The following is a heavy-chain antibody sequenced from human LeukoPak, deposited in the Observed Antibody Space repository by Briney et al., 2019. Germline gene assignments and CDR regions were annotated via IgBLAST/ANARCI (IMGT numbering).Heavy chain of an antibody. Sequence: AGGSLRLSCAASGFTFSDYYMSWIRQAPGKGLEWVSYISSSGSTIYYADSVKGRFTISRDNSKNTLYLQMNSLRAEDTAVYYCASETLAVAGPGAFDIWGQGTMVTVSS. D-gene: IGHD6-19*01. V-gene: IGHV3-11*04. J-gene: IGHJ3*02. CDR2: ISSSGSTI. CDR1: GFTFSDYY. CDR3: ASETLAVAGPGAFDI.